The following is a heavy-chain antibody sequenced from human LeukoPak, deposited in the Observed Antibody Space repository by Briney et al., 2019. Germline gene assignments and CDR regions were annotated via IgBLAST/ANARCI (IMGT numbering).Heavy chain of an antibody. V-gene: IGHV3-30*02. Sequence: GGSLRLSCAASGFTFSSYGMHWVRQAPGKGLEWVAFIRYDGSNKYYADSVKGRFTISRDNSKNTLYLQMNSLRAEDTAVYYCAKDLHRGYYYDSSGRGAFDIWGQGTMVTVSS. J-gene: IGHJ3*02. D-gene: IGHD3-22*01. CDR3: AKDLHRGYYYDSSGRGAFDI. CDR1: GFTFSSYG. CDR2: IRYDGSNK.